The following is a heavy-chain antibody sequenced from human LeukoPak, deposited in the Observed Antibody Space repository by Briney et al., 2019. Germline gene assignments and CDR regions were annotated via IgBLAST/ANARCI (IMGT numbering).Heavy chain of an antibody. CDR2: IYYSGST. D-gene: IGHD3-22*01. CDR1: GGSISSSSYY. Sequence: SETLSLTCTVSGGSISSSSYYWGWIRQPPGKGLEWIGSIYYSGSTYYNPSLKGRVTISVDTSKNQFSLKLSSVTAADTAVYYCARVVDSSGYYDEYFDYWGQGTLVTVSS. V-gene: IGHV4-39*07. CDR3: ARVVDSSGYYDEYFDY. J-gene: IGHJ4*02.